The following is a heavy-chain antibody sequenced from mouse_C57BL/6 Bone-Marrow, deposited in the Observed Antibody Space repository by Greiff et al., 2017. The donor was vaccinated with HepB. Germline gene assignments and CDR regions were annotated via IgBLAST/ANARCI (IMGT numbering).Heavy chain of an antibody. CDR3: ARGSGQVDYYAMDY. J-gene: IGHJ4*01. Sequence: EVQLQQSGPGLVKPSQSLSLTCSVTGYSITSGYYWNWIRQFPGNKLEWMGYISYDGSNNYNPSLKNRISITRDTSKNQFFLKLHSVTTEDTATYYCARGSGQVDYYAMDYWGQGTSVTVSS. CDR1: GYSITSGYY. CDR2: ISYDGSN. V-gene: IGHV3-6*01. D-gene: IGHD3-2*02.